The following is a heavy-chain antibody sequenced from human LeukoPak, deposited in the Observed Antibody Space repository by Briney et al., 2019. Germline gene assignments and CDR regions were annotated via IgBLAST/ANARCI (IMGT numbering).Heavy chain of an antibody. Sequence: SQTLSLTCAISGDSVSSNSAAWNWIRQSPSRGLEWLGRTYYRSKWYNDYAVSVKSRITINPDTSKNQFSLQLNSVTPEDTAVYYCARAWADGYRIDFYYYYMDVWGKGTTVTVSS. CDR1: GDSVSSNSAA. V-gene: IGHV6-1*01. J-gene: IGHJ6*03. D-gene: IGHD5-18*01. CDR2: TYYRSKWYN. CDR3: ARAWADGYRIDFYYYYMDV.